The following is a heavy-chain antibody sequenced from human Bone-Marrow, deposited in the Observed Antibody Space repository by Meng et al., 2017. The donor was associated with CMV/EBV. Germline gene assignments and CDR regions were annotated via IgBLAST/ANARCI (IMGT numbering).Heavy chain of an antibody. J-gene: IGHJ3*02. V-gene: IGHV3-23*01. D-gene: IGHD2-2*01. CDR3: AKDLDIVVVPAGIPLGAFDI. CDR2: ISRSGGST. CDR1: GFTFSSYA. Sequence: GESLKISCAASGFTFSSYAMSWVRQAPGKGLEWVSAISRSGGSTYYTDSVKGRFTISRDNSQNTLYLQMNSLRAEDTAVYYCAKDLDIVVVPAGIPLGAFDIWGQGTMVTVSS.